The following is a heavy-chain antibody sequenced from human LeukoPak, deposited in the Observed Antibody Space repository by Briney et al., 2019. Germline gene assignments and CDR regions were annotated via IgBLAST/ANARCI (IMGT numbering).Heavy chain of an antibody. CDR3: ASVGQYSYGYKGDY. Sequence: GGSLRLSCAASGFTFSSYGMSWVRQAPGKGLEWVSAISGSGGSTYYADSVKGRFTISRDNSKNTLYLQMNSLKTEDTAVYYCASVGQYSYGYKGDYWGQGTLVTVSS. CDR2: ISGSGGST. D-gene: IGHD5-18*01. CDR1: GFTFSSYG. V-gene: IGHV3-23*01. J-gene: IGHJ4*02.